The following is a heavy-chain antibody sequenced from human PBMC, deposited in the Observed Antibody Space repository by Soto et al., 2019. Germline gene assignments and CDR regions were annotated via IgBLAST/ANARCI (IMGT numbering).Heavy chain of an antibody. J-gene: IGHJ5*02. CDR3: VKNSGWFNT. Sequence: PGGSLRLSCAASGFMFSTTDMSWVRQAPGKGLEWLTTIEGSGEITYYADSVKGRFTISRDNSKSTVYLRMDSLTADDTAVYFCVKNSGWFNTWGQGTPVTVSS. D-gene: IGHD3-10*01. CDR1: GFMFSTTD. V-gene: IGHV3-23*01. CDR2: IEGSGEIT.